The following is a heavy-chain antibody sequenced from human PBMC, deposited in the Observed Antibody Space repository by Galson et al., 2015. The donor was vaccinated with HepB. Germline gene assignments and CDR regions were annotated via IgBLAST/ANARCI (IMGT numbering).Heavy chain of an antibody. V-gene: IGHV1-2*06. CDR3: ARRYDFWSGYIPGY. CDR1: GYTFTGYY. J-gene: IGHJ4*02. D-gene: IGHD3-3*01. Sequence: SVKVSCKASGYTFTGYYMHWVRQAPGQGLEWMGRINPNSGGTNYAQKFQGRVTMTRDTFISTAYMELSRLRSDDTAVYYCARRYDFWSGYIPGYWGQGTLVTVSS. CDR2: INPNSGGT.